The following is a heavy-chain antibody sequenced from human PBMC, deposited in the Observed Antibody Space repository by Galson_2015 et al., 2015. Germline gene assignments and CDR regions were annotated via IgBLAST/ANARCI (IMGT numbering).Heavy chain of an antibody. D-gene: IGHD3-16*02. CDR3: AKGGGDYVWGSYRYAKNWFDH. CDR2: ISGSGGST. Sequence: SLRLSCAASGFTFNSYAMSWVRQAPGKGLEWVSTISGSGGSTYYADSVKGRFTISGDNSKNTLYLQMDSLRAEDTAIYYCAKGGGDYVWGSYRYAKNWFDHWGQGTLVTVSS. V-gene: IGHV3-23*01. J-gene: IGHJ5*02. CDR1: GFTFNSYA.